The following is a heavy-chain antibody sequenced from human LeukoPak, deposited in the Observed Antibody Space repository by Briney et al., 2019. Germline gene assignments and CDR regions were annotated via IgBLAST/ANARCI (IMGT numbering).Heavy chain of an antibody. V-gene: IGHV1-69*05. D-gene: IGHD6-19*01. J-gene: IGHJ3*02. CDR1: GGTFISYA. Sequence: SVKVSCKASGGTFISYAISWVRQAPGQGPEWMGGIIPIFGTANYAQKFQGRVTITTDESTSTAYMELSSLRSEDTAVYYCARTVAGTDAFDIWGQGTMVTVSS. CDR3: ARTVAGTDAFDI. CDR2: IIPIFGTA.